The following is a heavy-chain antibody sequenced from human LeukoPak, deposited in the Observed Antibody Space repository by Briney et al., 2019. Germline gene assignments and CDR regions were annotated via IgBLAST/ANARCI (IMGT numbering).Heavy chain of an antibody. V-gene: IGHV3-64*01. D-gene: IGHD4-17*01. Sequence: PGGSLRLSCAASGFTFNTYTMYWVRQAPGKGLEYISAISSNGDSTYYANSVKGRFTISRDNSKNTLYLQMGSLRGEGMAVYYCARATPVTSFDFWGQGTLVTVSS. J-gene: IGHJ4*02. CDR1: GFTFNTYT. CDR2: ISSNGDST. CDR3: ARATPVTSFDF.